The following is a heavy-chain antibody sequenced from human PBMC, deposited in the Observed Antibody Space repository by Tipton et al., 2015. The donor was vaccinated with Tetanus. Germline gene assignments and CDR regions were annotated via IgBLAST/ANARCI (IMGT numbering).Heavy chain of an antibody. CDR1: GYNFSYYS. CDR3: ARLPKHYSASGTT. D-gene: IGHD3-10*01. V-gene: IGHV5-51*01. Sequence: VQLVQSGAEVKKPGESLKISCQGSGYNFSYYSIGWVRHMPGKGLEWMGIVYPGDSDATYSPSFQGQVTISLDKSISTAYLQWSSLKASDTAIYFCARLPKHYSASGTTWGQGTQVTVSS. J-gene: IGHJ5*02. CDR2: VYPGDSDA.